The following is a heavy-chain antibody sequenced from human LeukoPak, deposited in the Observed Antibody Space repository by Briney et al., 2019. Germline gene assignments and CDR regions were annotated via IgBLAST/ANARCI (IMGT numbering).Heavy chain of an antibody. Sequence: GASVKVSCKASGYTFTNCGISWVRQAPGQGLEWMGWISAYNGNTKYAQKFQSRVTMTTDTSTNTVNIELRSLRSDDTAVFYCARSGSHNYYYYGMDVWGQGTTVIVSS. CDR1: GYTFTNCG. J-gene: IGHJ6*02. CDR2: ISAYNGNT. CDR3: ARSGSHNYYYYGMDV. D-gene: IGHD1-26*01. V-gene: IGHV1-18*01.